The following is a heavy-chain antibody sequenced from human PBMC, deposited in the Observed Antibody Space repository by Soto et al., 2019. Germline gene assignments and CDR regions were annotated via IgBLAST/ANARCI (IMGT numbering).Heavy chain of an antibody. CDR3: AKDQAVAGHQFDY. CDR1: GFTFSSYA. CDR2: ISGSGGST. Sequence: GGSLRLSCAASGFTFSSYAMSWVRQAPGKGLEWVSAISGSGGSTYYADSVKGRFTISRDNSKNTRYLQMNGLRAEATAVYYCAKDQAVAGHQFDYWGKRTLVT. J-gene: IGHJ4*02. D-gene: IGHD6-19*01. V-gene: IGHV3-23*01.